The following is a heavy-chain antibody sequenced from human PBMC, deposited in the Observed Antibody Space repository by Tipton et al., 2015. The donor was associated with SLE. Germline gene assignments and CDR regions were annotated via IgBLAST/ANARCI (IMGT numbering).Heavy chain of an antibody. CDR3: VGELLPYYGMDV. D-gene: IGHD1-26*01. J-gene: IGHJ6*02. CDR1: ESTFSSYW. Sequence: SLRLSCVVSESTFSSYWMSWVRQAPGKGLEWVACIKEDGSEKHYVDSVKGRFTISRDNSKNTLYLQMNSLRAEDTAVYYCVGELLPYYGMDVWGQGTTVTVSS. V-gene: IGHV3-7*01. CDR2: IKEDGSEK.